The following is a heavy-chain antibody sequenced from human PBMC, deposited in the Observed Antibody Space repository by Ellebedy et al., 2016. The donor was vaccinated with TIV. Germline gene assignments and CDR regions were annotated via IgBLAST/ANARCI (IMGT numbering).Heavy chain of an antibody. D-gene: IGHD3-3*01. CDR1: GHTFTSYG. Sequence: ASVKVSXXASGHTFTSYGIHWVRQAPGQRLEWMGWFNTGNGNTKYSQKFQGRITITRDTSATTAYMELSGLMSEDTAVYYCATREWQDPMDVWGQGTTVTVSS. CDR3: ATREWQDPMDV. CDR2: FNTGNGNT. J-gene: IGHJ6*02. V-gene: IGHV1-3*04.